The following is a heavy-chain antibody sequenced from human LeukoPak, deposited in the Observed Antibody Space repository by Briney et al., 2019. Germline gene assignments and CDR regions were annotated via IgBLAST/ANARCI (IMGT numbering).Heavy chain of an antibody. CDR1: GFTFSNYP. J-gene: IGHJ4*02. D-gene: IGHD3-9*01. V-gene: IGHV3-30-3*02. CDR2: ICYDGGNT. Sequence: GRSLRLSCVASGFTFSNYPLHWVRQAPGKGLEWVAVICYDGGNTDYADSVKGRFTISRDNSKNTLYLQMSSLRTEDTAVYYCASLLTSGRLAYFFDYWGQGTLVTVSS. CDR3: ASLLTSGRLAYFFDY.